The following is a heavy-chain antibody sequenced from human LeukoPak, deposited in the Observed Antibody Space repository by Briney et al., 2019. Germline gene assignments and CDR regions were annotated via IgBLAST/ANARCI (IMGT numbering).Heavy chain of an antibody. V-gene: IGHV3-23*01. CDR3: AKQFVDI. J-gene: IGHJ5*02. D-gene: IGHD5-24*01. Sequence: PGGSLRLSCAASGFTFSNYAMNWVRPAPGKGLEWVSSISGSGDDPSYADSVKGRFTISRDNSRNTLYLQMNSLRAEDTAVYYCAKQFVDIWGQGTLVTVSS. CDR2: ISGSGDDP. CDR1: GFTFSNYA.